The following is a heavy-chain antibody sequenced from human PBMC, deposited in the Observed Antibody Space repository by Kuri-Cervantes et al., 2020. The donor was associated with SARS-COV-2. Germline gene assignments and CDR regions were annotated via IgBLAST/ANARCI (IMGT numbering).Heavy chain of an antibody. CDR3: ARGDMVVVVAAGGAFDI. V-gene: IGHV1-46*01. CDR1: GYTFTSYY. D-gene: IGHD2-15*01. Sequence: ASVKVSCKASGYTFTSYYMHWVRQAPGQGLEWMGIINPSGGSTSYAQKFQGRVTMTRDTSTSTVYMELSSLRSEDTAVYYCARGDMVVVVAAGGAFDIWGQGTMVTVSS. J-gene: IGHJ3*02. CDR2: INPSGGST.